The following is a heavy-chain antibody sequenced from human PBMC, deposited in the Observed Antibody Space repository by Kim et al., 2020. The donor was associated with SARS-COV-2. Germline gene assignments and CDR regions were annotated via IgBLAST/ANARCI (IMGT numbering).Heavy chain of an antibody. CDR2: IYWDDDE. D-gene: IGHD1-26*01. Sequence: SGPTLVKPTQTLTLTCTFSGFSLSTSGVGVGWIRQPPGKALECLALIYWDDDERYSPFLKTRLTITKDTSKNQVILTMTNMDPVDTATYYCVRIVTALPVSGAFDIWGQGTMVTVSS. J-gene: IGHJ3*02. V-gene: IGHV2-5*02. CDR3: VRIVTALPVSGAFDI. CDR1: GFSLSTSGVG.